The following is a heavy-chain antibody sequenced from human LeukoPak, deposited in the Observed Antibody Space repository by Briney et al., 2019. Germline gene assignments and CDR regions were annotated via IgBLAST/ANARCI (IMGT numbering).Heavy chain of an antibody. D-gene: IGHD1-26*01. V-gene: IGHV3-23*01. CDR2: ISGSGGST. J-gene: IGHJ4*02. CDR1: GFTFSSYA. Sequence: GGSLRLSCAVSGFTFSSYAMSWVRQAPGKGPEWVSAISGSGGSTYYADSVKGRFTISRDNSKNTLYLQMNSLRAEDTAVYYCAKDRSSGSTRGTDYWGQGTLVTVSS. CDR3: AKDRSSGSTRGTDY.